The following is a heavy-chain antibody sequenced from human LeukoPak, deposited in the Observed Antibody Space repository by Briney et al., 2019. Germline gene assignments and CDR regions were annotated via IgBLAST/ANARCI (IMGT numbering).Heavy chain of an antibody. CDR2: ISYDGIDK. CDR1: GFTFSSHA. J-gene: IGHJ6*03. CDR3: ARDRGFCSGTSCAYIYYYMDV. Sequence: GGSLRLSCAAPGFTFSSHAIHWVRQAPGKGLEWVAAISYDGIDKLYAASVKGRFTISRDNVRNTLYLQMDSLRAEDTAVYFWARDRGFCSGTSCAYIYYYMDVWGNGTTASVSS. V-gene: IGHV3-30*01. D-gene: IGHD2-2*01.